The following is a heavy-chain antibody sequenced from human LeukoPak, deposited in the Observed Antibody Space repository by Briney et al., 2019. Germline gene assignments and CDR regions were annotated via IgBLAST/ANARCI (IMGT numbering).Heavy chain of an antibody. J-gene: IGHJ4*02. CDR3: ARLSSGSGSYFNFYFDS. CDR1: GDSISSATHY. D-gene: IGHD3-10*01. CDR2: IYHSGNT. Sequence: SETLSLTCIVSGDSISSATHYWGWIRQPPGKGLEWIGSIYHSGNTYYNSSLKSRVTISVDTSKNQFSLELTSVTAADTAVYYCARLSSGSGSYFNFYFDSWGQGTLVTVSS. V-gene: IGHV4-39*01.